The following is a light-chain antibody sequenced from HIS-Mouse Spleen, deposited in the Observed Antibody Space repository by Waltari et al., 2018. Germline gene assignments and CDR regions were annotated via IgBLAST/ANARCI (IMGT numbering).Light chain of an antibody. Sequence: EIVMTQSPATLSVSPGERATLSCRASQSVSSNLAWYQQKPVQAPRPLIYGASTRATGIPARFSGSGSGTEFTLTISSMQSEDFAVYYCQQYNNWPRTFGQGTKVEIK. CDR2: GAS. CDR1: QSVSSN. V-gene: IGKV3-15*01. J-gene: IGKJ1*01. CDR3: QQYNNWPRT.